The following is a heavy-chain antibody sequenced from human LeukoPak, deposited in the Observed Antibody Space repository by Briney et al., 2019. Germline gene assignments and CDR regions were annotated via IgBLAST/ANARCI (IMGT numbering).Heavy chain of an antibody. V-gene: IGHV3-15*01. CDR1: GFTFSNAW. D-gene: IGHD2-8*01. Sequence: GGSVSLFCAASGFTFSNAWVSWARHAPGKGREGVSRIKSITDVGTKNYGAPVTGRFTITRDDSQITLYLQMNSLKPEDTAVYYCTAVSSMDYFDYWGQGTLVTVSS. CDR3: TAVSSMDYFDY. J-gene: IGHJ4*02. CDR2: IKSITDVGTK.